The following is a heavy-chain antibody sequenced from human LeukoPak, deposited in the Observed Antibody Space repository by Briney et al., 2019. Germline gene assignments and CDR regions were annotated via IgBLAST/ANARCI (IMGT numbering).Heavy chain of an antibody. Sequence: GGSLRLSCAASGFTFSSYAMHWVRQAPGKGLEWVAVISYDGSNKYYADSVKGRFTISRDNSKNTLYLQMNSLRAEDTAVYYCAKVIYYYGSVGYYFDYWGQGTLVTVSS. V-gene: IGHV3-30-3*01. CDR3: AKVIYYYGSVGYYFDY. CDR2: ISYDGSNK. D-gene: IGHD3-10*01. CDR1: GFTFSSYA. J-gene: IGHJ4*02.